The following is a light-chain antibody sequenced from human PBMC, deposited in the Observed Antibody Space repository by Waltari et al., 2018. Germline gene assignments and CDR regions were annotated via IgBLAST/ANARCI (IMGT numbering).Light chain of an antibody. J-gene: IGKJ4*01. CDR1: QDISNY. Sequence: DIQMTQSPSSLSASVGDSVTITCQASQDISNYLNWYQQKPGKAPKLLIYDASNLETGVPSRFSGSGSGTDFTFTISSLQPEDIATYYCQQYDNPALTFGGGTKVEIK. V-gene: IGKV1-33*01. CDR2: DAS. CDR3: QQYDNPALT.